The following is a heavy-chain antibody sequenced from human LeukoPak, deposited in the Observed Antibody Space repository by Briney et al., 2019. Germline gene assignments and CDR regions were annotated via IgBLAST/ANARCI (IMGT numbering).Heavy chain of an antibody. J-gene: IGHJ4*02. V-gene: IGHV3-7*01. D-gene: IGHD3-10*01. CDR2: IKQDGSEK. CDR3: ARLLSSGSYPHYFDY. Sequence: QPGGSLRLSCAASGFTFSKAWMSWVRQAPGKGLEWVANIKQDGSEKYYVDSVKGRFTISRDNAKNSLYLQMNSLRAEDTAVYYCARLLSSGSYPHYFDYWGQGTLVTVSS. CDR1: GFTFSKAW.